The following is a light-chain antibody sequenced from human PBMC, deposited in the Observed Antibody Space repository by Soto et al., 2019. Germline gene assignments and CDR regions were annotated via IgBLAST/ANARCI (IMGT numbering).Light chain of an antibody. J-gene: IGLJ2*01. Sequence: QSALTQPASVSGSPGQSITISFTGTSSDVGGYNYVSWYQQHPGNAPKVMIYEVSNRPSGVSNRFSGSKSGNTASLTISGLQSEDEADYYCSSYTSSSTLLFGGGTKLTVL. CDR3: SSYTSSSTLL. CDR1: SSDVGGYNY. V-gene: IGLV2-14*01. CDR2: EVS.